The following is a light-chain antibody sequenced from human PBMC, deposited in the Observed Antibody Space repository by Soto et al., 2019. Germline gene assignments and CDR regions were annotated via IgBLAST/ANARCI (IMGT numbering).Light chain of an antibody. J-gene: IGLJ2*01. CDR1: SSNIESNW. Sequence: QSVVTQAPSVSGTPGQRVTISCSGISSNIESNWVYWYQQLPGTAPKLLIYNNNQRPSGVPDRFSGSKSGTSASLAITGLRSEDEADYYCATWDDALYTPIIGGGTKLTVL. CDR2: NNN. CDR3: ATWDDALYTPI. V-gene: IGLV1-47*02.